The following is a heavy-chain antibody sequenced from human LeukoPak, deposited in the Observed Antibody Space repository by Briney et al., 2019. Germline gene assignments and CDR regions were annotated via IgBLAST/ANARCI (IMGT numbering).Heavy chain of an antibody. V-gene: IGHV3-74*01. CDR3: ARDCDTSGNYYGWFDP. CDR1: GFTFTTYW. J-gene: IGHJ5*02. Sequence: GGSLRLSCAASGFTFTTYWMHWVRQIPGKGLVWVSRIKYDGTSTTYADSVKGRFTISRDNAKNTLYLHMDSLRAEDTAVYYCARDCDTSGNYYGWFDPWGQGALVTVSS. D-gene: IGHD3-22*01. CDR2: IKYDGTST.